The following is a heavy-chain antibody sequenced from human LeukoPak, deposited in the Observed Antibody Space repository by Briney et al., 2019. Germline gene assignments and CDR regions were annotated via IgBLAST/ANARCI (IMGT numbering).Heavy chain of an antibody. J-gene: IGHJ5*02. V-gene: IGHV6-1*01. CDR2: TYYTSKWNT. CDR3: ARDPDSSYEWGPFDP. Sequence: SQTLSLTCAISGDSVSSNSASWNWIRQSPSRGLEWLGRTYYTSKWNTDYAVSVKSRITINPDTSKNQFSLHLSSVTPVDTAVYYCARDPDSSYEWGPFDPWGQGTLVTVSS. CDR1: GDSVSSNSAS. D-gene: IGHD1-26*01.